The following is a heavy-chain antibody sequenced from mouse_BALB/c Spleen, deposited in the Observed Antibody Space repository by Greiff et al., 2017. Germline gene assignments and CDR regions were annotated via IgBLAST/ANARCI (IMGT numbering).Heavy chain of an antibody. D-gene: IGHD1-1*01. Sequence: QVQLQQSGAELAKPGASVKMSFKASGYTFTSYWMHWVKQRPGQGLEWIGYINPSTGYTEYNQKFKDKATLTADKSSSTAYMQLSSLTSEDSAVYYCASYGSSAYWGQGTLVTVSA. V-gene: IGHV1-7*01. CDR2: INPSTGYT. J-gene: IGHJ3*01. CDR3: ASYGSSAY. CDR1: GYTFTSYW.